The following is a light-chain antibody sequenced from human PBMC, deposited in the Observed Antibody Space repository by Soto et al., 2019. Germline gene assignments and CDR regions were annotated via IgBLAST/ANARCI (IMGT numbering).Light chain of an antibody. Sequence: AIQLTQSPSSLSASVGDRDTITCRASQGISSALAWYQLKPGKAPELLIYDTSRLESGVPSRFNGSGSGTDFSLTIISLLPEDLATYYGPQFKSYHLTCTPVTNLDIK. V-gene: IGKV1-13*02. J-gene: IGKJ3*01. CDR1: QGISSA. CDR2: DTS. CDR3: PQFKSYHLT.